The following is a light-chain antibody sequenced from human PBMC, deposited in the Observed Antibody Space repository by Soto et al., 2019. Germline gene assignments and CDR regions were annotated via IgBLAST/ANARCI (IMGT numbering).Light chain of an antibody. CDR1: SSDFGGYNY. Sequence: QSALTQPRSVSGSPGQSVTISCTGTSSDFGGYNYVSWYQHHPGKAPKLMIYDVSNRPSGVSNRFSGSKSGNTASLTISGLQAEDEADYYCSSYTSSSTYVFGTGTQLTVL. CDR2: DVS. CDR3: SSYTSSSTYV. J-gene: IGLJ1*01. V-gene: IGLV2-14*03.